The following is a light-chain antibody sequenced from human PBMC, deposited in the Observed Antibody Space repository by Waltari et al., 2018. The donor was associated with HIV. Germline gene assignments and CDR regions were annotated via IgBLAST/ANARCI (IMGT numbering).Light chain of an antibody. CDR3: QQYGVSPQT. Sequence: EIVLTQSPGTLSLSPGERATLSCRASQSVGSGNLAWYQLKPGQAPRVLIYGTSSRAFGVPDRFAGSGSETDFTLTISRLGPEDCAVYYCQQYGVSPQTFGQGTQVEIK. J-gene: IGKJ1*01. V-gene: IGKV3-20*01. CDR1: QSVGSGN. CDR2: GTS.